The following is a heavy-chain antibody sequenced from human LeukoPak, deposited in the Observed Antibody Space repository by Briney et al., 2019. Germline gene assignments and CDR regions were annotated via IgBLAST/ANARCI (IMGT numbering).Heavy chain of an antibody. J-gene: IGHJ4*02. CDR1: GFTFSSNW. CDR3: ARANNSSWHN. D-gene: IGHD6-13*01. V-gene: IGHV3-7*01. Sequence: GGSLGLSCATSGFTFSSNWMSWVRHAPGRGLDWVANIKPDGSAEYYAASVKGRFTVSRDNAKNSLYLQMNSLRVEDTAVYYCARANNSSWHNWGQGTLVTVSS. CDR2: IKPDGSAE.